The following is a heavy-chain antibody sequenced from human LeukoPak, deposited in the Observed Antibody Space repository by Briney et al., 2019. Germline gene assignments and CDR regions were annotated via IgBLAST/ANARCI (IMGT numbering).Heavy chain of an antibody. V-gene: IGHV3-66*01. CDR1: GFTFSSYG. D-gene: IGHD1/OR15-1a*01. Sequence: GGSLRLSCAASGFTFSSYGMHWVRQAPGKGLEWVSVFYSGGSTYYADSVKGRFTISRDISKNTLYLQMNSLRAEDTAVYYCASSLKLRTFDYWGQGTLVTVSS. CDR2: FYSGGST. CDR3: ASSLKLRTFDY. J-gene: IGHJ4*02.